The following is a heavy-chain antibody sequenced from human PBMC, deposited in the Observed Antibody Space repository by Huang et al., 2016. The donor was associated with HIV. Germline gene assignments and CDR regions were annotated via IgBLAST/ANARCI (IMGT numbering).Heavy chain of an antibody. Sequence: QVQLVQSRAKVKKPGASVNVSCKASGYTFKRYGITWVRQAPGQGLEWMGWISPYNGNTNAAQKLQGRLIMTTDTSTNTAYMGLRRLTADDTAMYFCARVEMSTIDNWFDPWGQGTLVIVSS. J-gene: IGHJ5*02. D-gene: IGHD2-15*01. V-gene: IGHV1-18*01. CDR1: GYTFKRYG. CDR2: ISPYNGNT. CDR3: ARVEMSTIDNWFDP.